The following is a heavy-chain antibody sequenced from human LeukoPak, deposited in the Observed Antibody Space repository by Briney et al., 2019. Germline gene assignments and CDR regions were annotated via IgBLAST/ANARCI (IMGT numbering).Heavy chain of an antibody. CDR1: GFTFSSFW. D-gene: IGHD6-13*01. CDR2: IKQDGSEK. Sequence: GGSLRLSCAASGFTFSSFWMSWVRQAPGKGLEWVANIKQDGSEKYYVDSVKGRFTISRDNAKNTLYLQMNSLTAEDTAVYYCARVAYGSSWYVDYWGQGNLVTVSS. CDR3: ARVAYGSSWYVDY. V-gene: IGHV3-7*04. J-gene: IGHJ4*02.